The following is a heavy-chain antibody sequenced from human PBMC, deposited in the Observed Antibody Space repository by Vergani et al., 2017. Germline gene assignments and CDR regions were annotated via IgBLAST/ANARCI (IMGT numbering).Heavy chain of an antibody. Sequence: QVQLVESGGGLVKPGGSLRLSCAASGFSFSDHYMTWIRQAPGKGLEWVSYISNSGNTIEYAKSVKGRFSISRDNAKSSLFLQMDSLRAEDTAVYYCAREHRDYNNYPGTFDIWGQGSMVTVSS. CDR2: ISNSGNTI. D-gene: IGHD5-24*01. V-gene: IGHV3-11*01. J-gene: IGHJ3*02. CDR1: GFSFSDHY. CDR3: AREHRDYNNYPGTFDI.